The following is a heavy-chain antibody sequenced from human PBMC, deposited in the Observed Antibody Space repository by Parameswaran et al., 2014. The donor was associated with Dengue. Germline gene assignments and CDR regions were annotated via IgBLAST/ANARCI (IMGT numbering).Heavy chain of an antibody. V-gene: IGHV5-51*01. D-gene: IGHD6-19*01. J-gene: IGHJ4*02. CDR3: ARQAAVSGPYIDY. Sequence: VRQMPGKGLEWMGIVYPGDSDTRYSPSFQGQVTISADKSITTAYLQWTSLKASDTAIYYCARQAAVSGPYIDYWGQGTLVTVSS. CDR2: VYPGDSDT.